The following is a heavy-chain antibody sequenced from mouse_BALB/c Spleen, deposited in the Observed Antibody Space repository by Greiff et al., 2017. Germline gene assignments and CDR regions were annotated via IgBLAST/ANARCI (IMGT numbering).Heavy chain of an antibody. CDR3: ARGGDYDVRDYYAMDY. CDR2: ISSGSSTI. Sequence: EVKLVESGGGLVQPGGSRKLSCAASGFTFSSFGMHWVRQAPEKGLEWVAYISSGSSTIYYADTVKGRFTISRDNPKNTLFLQMTSLRSEDTAMYYCARGGDYDVRDYYAMDYWGHGTSVTVSS. CDR1: GFTFSSFG. V-gene: IGHV5-17*02. D-gene: IGHD2-4*01. J-gene: IGHJ4*01.